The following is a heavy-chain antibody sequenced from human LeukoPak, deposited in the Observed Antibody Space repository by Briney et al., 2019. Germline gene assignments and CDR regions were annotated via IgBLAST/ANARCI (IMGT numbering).Heavy chain of an antibody. J-gene: IGHJ4*02. Sequence: GGSLRLSCAASGFTFSDYYMSWIRQAPGKGLEWVSSISSIGSTIYYADSVKGRFTISRDNAKNSLYLQMNSLRVEDTAVYYCARDLGATIFDFDYWGQGTLVTVSS. CDR1: GFTFSDYY. V-gene: IGHV3-11*04. D-gene: IGHD1-26*01. CDR2: ISSIGSTI. CDR3: ARDLGATIFDFDY.